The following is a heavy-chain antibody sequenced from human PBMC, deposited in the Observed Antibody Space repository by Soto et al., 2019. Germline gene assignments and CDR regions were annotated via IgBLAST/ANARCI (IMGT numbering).Heavy chain of an antibody. CDR3: TPSVPNYGSGSLWYEYYGLDV. D-gene: IGHD3-10*01. CDR2: IKSKTDGGTT. J-gene: IGHJ6*02. CDR1: GFTLSNAW. V-gene: IGHV3-15*07. Sequence: GGSLRLSCAASGFTLSNAWMNWVRQAPGKGLEWVGRIKSKTDGGTTDYAAPVKGRFTISRDDSKNTLYLQMNSLKTEDTAVNYCTPSVPNYGSGSLWYEYYGLDVWGQGTTVTVSS.